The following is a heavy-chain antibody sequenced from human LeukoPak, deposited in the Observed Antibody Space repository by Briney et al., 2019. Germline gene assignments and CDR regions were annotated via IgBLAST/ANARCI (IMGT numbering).Heavy chain of an antibody. D-gene: IGHD2-21*02. Sequence: GGSLRLSCAASGFPFSTYWMHWVRQPPGKGLVWVSRISPDGSSRSYADSVKGRFIISRDNAKNTLSLQMNSLTAEDTAVYYCARDGRLLPDNWGKGTLVTVSS. CDR3: ARDGRLLPDN. CDR1: GFPFSTYW. V-gene: IGHV3-74*01. CDR2: ISPDGSSR. J-gene: IGHJ4*02.